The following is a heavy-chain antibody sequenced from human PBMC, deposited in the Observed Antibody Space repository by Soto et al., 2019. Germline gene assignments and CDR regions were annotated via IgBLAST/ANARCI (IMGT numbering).Heavy chain of an antibody. CDR3: ATDRWTGAFDF. D-gene: IGHD1-1*01. Sequence: PGGSLSLSCVASDFTFSTYWMAWLRQPPGKGLEFVANIRQDGREINYLDSGKGRFTISRDNAEKSLFLQMNSLRAEDTAVYYCATDRWTGAFDFRGPGTVVTVSS. J-gene: IGHJ3*01. CDR2: IRQDGREI. V-gene: IGHV3-7*01. CDR1: DFTFSTYW.